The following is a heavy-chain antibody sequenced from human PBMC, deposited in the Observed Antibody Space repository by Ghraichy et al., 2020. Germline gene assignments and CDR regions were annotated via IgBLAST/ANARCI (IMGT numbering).Heavy chain of an antibody. CDR3: ARGVDTAMVGTTYYYYGMDV. D-gene: IGHD5-18*01. J-gene: IGHJ6*02. CDR1: GFTFSSYS. V-gene: IGHV3-48*01. CDR2: ISSSSSTI. Sequence: GGSLRLSCAASGFTFSSYSMNWVRQAPGKGLEWVSYISSSSSTIYYADSVKGRFTISRDNAKNSLYLQMNSLRAEDTAVYYCARGVDTAMVGTTYYYYGMDVWGQGTTVTVSS.